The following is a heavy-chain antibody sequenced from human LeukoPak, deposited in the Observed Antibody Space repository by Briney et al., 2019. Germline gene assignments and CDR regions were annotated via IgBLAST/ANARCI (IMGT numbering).Heavy chain of an antibody. CDR2: IKQDGSEK. CDR1: GFTFSSYW. D-gene: IGHD2-2*02. V-gene: IGHV3-7*01. CDR3: ARDLKVVPAAIWDYFDY. J-gene: IGHJ4*02. Sequence: GGSLRLSCAASGFTFSSYWMSWVRQAPGKGLEWVANIKQDGSEKYYVDSVKVRFTISRDNAKNSLYLQMNSLRAEDTAVYYCARDLKVVPAAIWDYFDYWGQGTLVTVSS.